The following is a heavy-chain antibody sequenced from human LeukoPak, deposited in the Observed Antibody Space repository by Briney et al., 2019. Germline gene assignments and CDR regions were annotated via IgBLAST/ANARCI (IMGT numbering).Heavy chain of an antibody. D-gene: IGHD2-15*01. CDR2: IDEGGSEK. CDR3: VRDPTRAECSDGSCYLDY. J-gene: IGHJ4*02. V-gene: IGHV3-7*03. CDR1: GFTFSSYN. Sequence: GGSLRLSCAASGFTFSSYNINWVRQAPGEGLEWVANIDEGGSEKYHVGSVRGRFTISRDNAKNSLYLQMNSLRAEDTAVYYCVRDPTRAECSDGSCYLDYWGQGTLVSVSS.